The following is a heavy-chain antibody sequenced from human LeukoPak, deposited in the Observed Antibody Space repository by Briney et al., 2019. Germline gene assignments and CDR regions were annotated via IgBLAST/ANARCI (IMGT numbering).Heavy chain of an antibody. Sequence: GGSLRLSCAVSGFTFGSYAMAWVRQAPGKGLEWVSSISGSGGSTYYADSAKGRFTISRDNSKNTLYLQMNSLRDEDTAVYSCAKDTVVVVAEFDYWGQGILVTVSS. D-gene: IGHD2-15*01. V-gene: IGHV3-23*01. CDR1: GFTFGSYA. CDR3: AKDTVVVVAEFDY. CDR2: ISGSGGST. J-gene: IGHJ4*02.